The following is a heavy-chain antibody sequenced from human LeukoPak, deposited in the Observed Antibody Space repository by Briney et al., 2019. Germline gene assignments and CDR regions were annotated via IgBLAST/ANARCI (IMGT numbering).Heavy chain of an antibody. CDR2: INAGNGNT. D-gene: IGHD3-10*01. CDR3: ARDLWFGEFTHYFDY. J-gene: IGHJ4*02. V-gene: IGHV1-3*01. CDR1: GYTFTSYA. Sequence: ASVKVSCKASGYTFTSYAMHWVRQAPGQRLEWMGWINAGNGNTKYSQKFQGRVTITRDTSASTAYMELSSLRSEDTAVYYCARDLWFGEFTHYFDYWGQGTLVTVS.